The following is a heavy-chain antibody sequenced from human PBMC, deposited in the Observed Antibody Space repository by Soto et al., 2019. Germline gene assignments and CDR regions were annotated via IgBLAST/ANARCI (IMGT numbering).Heavy chain of an antibody. CDR3: ATLINMVRGVGEEALDY. J-gene: IGHJ4*02. Sequence: QVQLVQSGAEVKKPGSSVKVSCKASGGTFSSYAISWVRQAPGQGLEWMGGIIPIFGTANYAQKFQGRVTITADESTSTAYMELSSLRSEDTAVYYCATLINMVRGVGEEALDYWGQGTLVTVSS. CDR2: IIPIFGTA. CDR1: GGTFSSYA. D-gene: IGHD3-10*01. V-gene: IGHV1-69*12.